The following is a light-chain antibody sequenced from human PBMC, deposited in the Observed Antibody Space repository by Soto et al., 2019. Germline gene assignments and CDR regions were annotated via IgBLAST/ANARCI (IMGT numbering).Light chain of an antibody. J-gene: IGLJ1*01. CDR3: CSYAHSDTLNAV. CDR2: EGT. CDR1: SSDVANDKF. Sequence: QSALTQPASVSGSPGQSINVSCTGASSDVANDKFVSWYQQHPGKAPKLMIYEGTKRPSGVSDRFSASKSGDTASLTISGLQAEDEADYYCCSYAHSDTLNAVFGTGTKLTVL. V-gene: IGLV2-23*01.